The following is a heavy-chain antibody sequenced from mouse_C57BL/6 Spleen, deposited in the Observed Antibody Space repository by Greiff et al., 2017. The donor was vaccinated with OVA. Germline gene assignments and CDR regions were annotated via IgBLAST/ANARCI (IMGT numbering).Heavy chain of an antibody. CDR3: ARRSLYYGNPYYFDY. Sequence: EVQLVESGPELVKPGASVKISCKASGYSFTGYYMNWVKQSPEKSLEWIGEINPSTGGTTYNQKFKAKATLTVDKSSSTAYMQLKSLTSEDSAVYYCARRSLYYGNPYYFDYWGQGTTLTVSS. CDR1: GYSFTGYY. J-gene: IGHJ2*01. D-gene: IGHD2-1*01. V-gene: IGHV1-42*01. CDR2: INPSTGGT.